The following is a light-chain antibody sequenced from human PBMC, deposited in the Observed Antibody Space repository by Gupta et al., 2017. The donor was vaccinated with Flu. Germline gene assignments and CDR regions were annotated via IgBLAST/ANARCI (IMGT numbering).Light chain of an antibody. CDR3: SSYTSSTTPV. J-gene: IGLJ3*02. V-gene: IGLV2-14*01. CDR2: EVT. Sequence: QSALTQPASVSGSPGQSITISCTGTSNDVGGYSYVSWYQQRPGKPPKLMIYEVTNRPSGVSDRFSGSKSGNTASLTISGLQAEDEADYYCSSYTSSTTPVFGGGTELTVL. CDR1: SNDVGGYSY.